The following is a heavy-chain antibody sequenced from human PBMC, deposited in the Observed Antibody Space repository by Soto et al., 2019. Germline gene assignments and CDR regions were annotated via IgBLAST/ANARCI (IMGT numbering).Heavy chain of an antibody. V-gene: IGHV3-30-3*01. CDR1: GFTFSSYA. J-gene: IGHJ4*02. CDR2: ISYDGSNK. CDR3: ARGSARPVYFDY. D-gene: IGHD6-6*01. Sequence: QVQLVDSGGGVVQPGRSLRLSCAASGFTFSSYAMHWVRQAPGKRLEWVAVISYDGSNKYYADSVKGRFTISRDNSKNTLYLQMNSLRAEDTAVYYCARGSARPVYFDYWGQGTLVTVSS.